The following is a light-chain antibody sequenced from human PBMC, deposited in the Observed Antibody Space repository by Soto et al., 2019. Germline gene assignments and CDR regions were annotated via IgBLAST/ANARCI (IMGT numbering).Light chain of an antibody. CDR2: EVT. CDR1: SSDVGGYNY. CDR3: SSHGGSSSLL. Sequence: QSALTQPPAASGSPGQSVTISCTGTSSDVGGYNYVSWYQQHPGKAPKVLIYEVTKRPSGVPDRFSGSRSGNTASLTVSGLRAEDEADSYRSSHGGSSSLLFGGGTQLTVL. V-gene: IGLV2-8*01. J-gene: IGLJ3*02.